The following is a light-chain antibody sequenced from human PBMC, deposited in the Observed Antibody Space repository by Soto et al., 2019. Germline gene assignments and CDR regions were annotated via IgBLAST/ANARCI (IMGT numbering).Light chain of an antibody. Sequence: QLVLTQSPSASASLGASVKLTFTLSSGHSSYAIAWHQQQPEKGPRDLMKLSSDGSHSKGDGIPDRFSGSSSGAERYLTISSLQSEDEADYYCQTWDTGARVVFGGGTKLTVL. V-gene: IGLV4-69*01. CDR3: QTWDTGARVV. CDR2: LSSDGSH. CDR1: SGHSSYA. J-gene: IGLJ2*01.